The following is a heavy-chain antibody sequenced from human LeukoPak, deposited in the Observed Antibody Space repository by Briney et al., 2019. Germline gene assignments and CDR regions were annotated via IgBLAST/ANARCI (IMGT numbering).Heavy chain of an antibody. CDR1: GGTFSDYY. Sequence: SETLSLTCAVYGGTFSDYYWSWIRQSPGKGLEWIGEIIDSGRTNYNPSLKSRVTISIDTSKNQFSLSMSSMTAADTAVYYCVRENNIVISNARTSYYYYMDVWGKGTTVTVSS. CDR2: IIDSGRT. V-gene: IGHV4-34*12. J-gene: IGHJ6*03. D-gene: IGHD5-12*01. CDR3: VRENNIVISNARTSYYYYMDV.